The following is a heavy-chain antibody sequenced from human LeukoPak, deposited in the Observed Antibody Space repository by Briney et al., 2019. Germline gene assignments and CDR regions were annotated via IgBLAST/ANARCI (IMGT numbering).Heavy chain of an antibody. Sequence: GASVKVSCKASGYTFTDYYIHWVRQAPGQGLEWMGWINPNSGGTNYAQKFQGRVTMTRDTSISTAYMELSRLRSDDTAVYYCASNVEMATIGSVYWGQGTLVTVSS. V-gene: IGHV1-2*02. J-gene: IGHJ4*02. CDR3: ASNVEMATIGSVY. CDR1: GYTFTDYY. D-gene: IGHD5-12*01. CDR2: INPNSGGT.